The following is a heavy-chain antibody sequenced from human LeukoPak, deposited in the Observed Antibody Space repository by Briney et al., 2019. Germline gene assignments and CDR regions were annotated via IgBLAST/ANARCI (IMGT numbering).Heavy chain of an antibody. V-gene: IGHV3-74*01. CDR1: GFTFTSYW. CDR3: ARALAVAGTGGFDP. CDR2: INTDGSST. J-gene: IGHJ5*02. D-gene: IGHD6-19*01. Sequence: PGGSLRLSCAASGFTFTSYWMHWVRQAPGKGLMWVSRINTDGSSTSYADSVEGRFTISRDNAKNTLYLQMSSLRAEDTAVYYCARALAVAGTGGFDPWGQGTLVTVSS.